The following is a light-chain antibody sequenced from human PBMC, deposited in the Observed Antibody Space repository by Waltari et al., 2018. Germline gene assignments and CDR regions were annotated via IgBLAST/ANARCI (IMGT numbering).Light chain of an antibody. CDR3: MQALNTAT. CDR1: QSLLHSDGKNY. J-gene: IGKJ4*01. CDR2: LGS. Sequence: DIVMTQSPVSLPATPEEPASLPCLSSQSLLHSDGKNYMDWYLQKPGQSPQLLIYLGSNRASGVPDRFSGSGSGTDFTLKISRVEAEDVGVYYCMQALNTATFGGGTKVEIK. V-gene: IGKV2-28*01.